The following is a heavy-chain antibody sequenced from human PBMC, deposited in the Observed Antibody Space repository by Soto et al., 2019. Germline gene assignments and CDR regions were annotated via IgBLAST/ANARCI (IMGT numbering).Heavy chain of an antibody. CDR2: IIPIFGTA. J-gene: IGHJ3*02. CDR3: ARAPDQSYSSGWTRKAFDI. D-gene: IGHD6-19*01. CDR1: GGTFSSYA. Sequence: SVKVSCKASGGTFSSYAISWVRQAPGQGLEWMGGIIPIFGTANYAQKFQGRVTITADESTSTAYMELSSLRSEDTAVYYCARAPDQSYSSGWTRKAFDIWGQGTMVTDSS. V-gene: IGHV1-69*13.